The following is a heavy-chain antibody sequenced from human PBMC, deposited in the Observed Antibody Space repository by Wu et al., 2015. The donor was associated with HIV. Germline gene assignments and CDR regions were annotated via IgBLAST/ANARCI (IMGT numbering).Heavy chain of an antibody. J-gene: IGHJ6*02. CDR3: ARAYGSGSYYIGSDYYYYGMDV. V-gene: IGHV1-2*02. CDR1: GYVFTRHW. D-gene: IGHD3-10*01. Sequence: QVYLVQSGAEVKKPGASVKISCKASGYVFTRHWMHWARQAPGQGLEWMGWVSSYSGDSNYAQKFQDRVTMTTDASTSTAYMELRSLRSDDTAVYYCARAYGSGSYYIGSDYYYYGMDVWGQGTTVTVSS. CDR2: VSSYSGDS.